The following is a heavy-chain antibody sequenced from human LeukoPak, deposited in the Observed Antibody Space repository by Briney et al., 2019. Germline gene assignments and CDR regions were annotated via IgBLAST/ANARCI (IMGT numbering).Heavy chain of an antibody. CDR1: GFPFGNYA. Sequence: GGSLRLSCVASGFPFGNYAMHWVRQTPGKGLEWVAGIPWNNDIITYADSARGRFTVSRDNAKNSVYLQMDSLKPEDTALYHCVRGDWLDFWGQGTLVTVSS. D-gene: IGHD5-24*01. J-gene: IGHJ5*01. V-gene: IGHV3-9*01. CDR3: VRGDWLDF. CDR2: IPWNNDII.